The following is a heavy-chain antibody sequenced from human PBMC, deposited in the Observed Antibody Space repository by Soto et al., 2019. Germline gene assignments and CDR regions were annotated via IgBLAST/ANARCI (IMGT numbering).Heavy chain of an antibody. CDR1: GFSFRSYA. V-gene: IGHV3-23*01. CDR3: AKGEGYDFWSGFSNFDN. CDR2: ISADAETT. D-gene: IGHD3-3*01. J-gene: IGHJ4*02. Sequence: GGSLRLSCSASGFSFRSYAMTWVRQAPGKGLDWVSGISADAETTHYADSVKGRFTLSRDNSKNTLFLQMNSLRPDDTAVYFCAKGEGYDFWSGFSNFDNWGQGILVTVSS.